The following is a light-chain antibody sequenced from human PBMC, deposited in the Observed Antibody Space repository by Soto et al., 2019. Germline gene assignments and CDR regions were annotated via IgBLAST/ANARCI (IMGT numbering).Light chain of an antibody. CDR1: QTLLYTSNNKSY. V-gene: IGKV4-1*01. CDR2: WAS. Sequence: DIVMTQSPDSLAVSLGERATINCKSSQTLLYTSNNKSYLAWYQQKAGQPPKLLFFWASSRESGVPDRFSASGTETDFARTISGLQAEDVAVYFCQQYATTPRTFGRGTRVEIK. J-gene: IGKJ4*02. CDR3: QQYATTPRT.